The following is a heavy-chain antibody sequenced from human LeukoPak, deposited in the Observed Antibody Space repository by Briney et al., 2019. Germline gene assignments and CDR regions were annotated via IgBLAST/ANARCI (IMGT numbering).Heavy chain of an antibody. V-gene: IGHV1-18*01. D-gene: IGHD3-22*01. J-gene: IGHJ5*02. CDR2: ISAYNGNT. CDR1: GGTFSSYA. Sequence: ASVKVSCKASGGTFSSYAISWVRQAPGQGLEWMGWISAYNGNTNYAQKLQGRVTMTTDTSTSTAYMELRSLRSDDTAVYYCARTKVVITKGYNWFDPWGQGTLVTVSS. CDR3: ARTKVVITKGYNWFDP.